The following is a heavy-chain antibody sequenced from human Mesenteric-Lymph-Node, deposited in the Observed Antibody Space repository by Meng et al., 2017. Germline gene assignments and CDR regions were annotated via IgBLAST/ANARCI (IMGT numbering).Heavy chain of an antibody. CDR3: ASFDHIPRRNYFDY. CDR1: GGSMSSGNYY. Sequence: QLQEPGPGLVKPSGTLSLTCTVSGGSMSSGNYYWSWIRQPPGKGLEWIGYIHHSGSAYYNPSLKSRVSISVDTSKNQFSLNLNSMTAADTAVYYCASFDHIPRRNYFDYWGQGTLVTVSS. V-gene: IGHV4-30-4*02. D-gene: IGHD2-21*01. J-gene: IGHJ4*02. CDR2: IHHSGSA.